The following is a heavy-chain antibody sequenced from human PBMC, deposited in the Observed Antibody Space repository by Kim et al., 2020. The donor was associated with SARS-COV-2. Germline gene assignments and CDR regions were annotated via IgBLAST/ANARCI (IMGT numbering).Heavy chain of an antibody. CDR1: GYSFTSYW. J-gene: IGHJ4*02. CDR2: IYPGDSDT. CDR3: ARGGGEYGDYVLDDLHPNYFDY. D-gene: IGHD4-17*01. Sequence: GESLKISCKGSGYSFTSYWIGWVRQMPGKGLEWMGIIYPGDSDTRYSPSFQGQVTISADKSISTAYLQWSSLKASDTAMYYCARGGGEYGDYVLDDLHPNYFDYWGQGTLVTVSS. V-gene: IGHV5-51*01.